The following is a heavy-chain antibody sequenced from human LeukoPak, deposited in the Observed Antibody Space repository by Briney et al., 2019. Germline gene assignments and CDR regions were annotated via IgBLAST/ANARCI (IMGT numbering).Heavy chain of an antibody. CDR3: ARHPQHPNMDV. V-gene: IGHV4-39*01. Sequence: SETLSLTCTVSGGSISSYYWGWIRQPPGKGLEWSGSIAYSGSTYYNPSLKSRVTISGDTSKNQFSLKLSSVTAADTAVYYCARHPQHPNMDVWGQGTTVTVSS. CDR1: GGSISSYY. CDR2: IAYSGST. D-gene: IGHD6-13*01. J-gene: IGHJ6*02.